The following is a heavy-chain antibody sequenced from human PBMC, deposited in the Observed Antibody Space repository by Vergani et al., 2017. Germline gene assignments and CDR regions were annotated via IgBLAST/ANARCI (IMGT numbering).Heavy chain of an antibody. CDR1: GFTFSSYA. D-gene: IGHD3-10*01. V-gene: IGHV3-23*01. Sequence: EVQLLESGGGLVQPGGSLRLSCAASGFTFSSYAMSWVRQAPGKGLEWVSAISGSGGSTYYADSVKGRFTISRDNAKNSRYLQMNSLRAEDTALYYCAKDVLWFGELLYPYFDYWGQGTLVTVSS. J-gene: IGHJ4*02. CDR2: ISGSGGST. CDR3: AKDVLWFGELLYPYFDY.